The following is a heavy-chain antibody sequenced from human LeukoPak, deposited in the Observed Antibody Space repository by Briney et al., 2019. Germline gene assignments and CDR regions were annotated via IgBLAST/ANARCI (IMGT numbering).Heavy chain of an antibody. CDR2: IKQDASEK. Sequence: GGSLRLSCAASGFTINGYWMSWVRQARGKGLEWVANIKQDASEKYYVGSVQGRFTISRDNAKNSVFLQMNSLRAEDTAVYFCATDGGPFDNWGQGILVTVSS. CDR1: GFTINGYW. J-gene: IGHJ4*02. CDR3: ATDGGPFDN. D-gene: IGHD3-10*01. V-gene: IGHV3-7*01.